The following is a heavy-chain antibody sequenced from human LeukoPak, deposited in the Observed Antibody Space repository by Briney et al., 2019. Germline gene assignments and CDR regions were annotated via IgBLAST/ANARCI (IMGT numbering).Heavy chain of an antibody. CDR2: MNPNSGNT. CDR1: GYTFTSYD. CDR3: ARGYSMVRGVITVY. V-gene: IGHV1-8*01. J-gene: IGHJ4*02. D-gene: IGHD3-10*01. Sequence: ASVKVSCKASGYTFTSYDINWVRQATGQGLEWMGWMNPNSGNTGYAQKFQGRVTMTRNTSISTAYMELSSLRSEDTAVYYCARGYSMVRGVITVYRGQGTLVTVSS.